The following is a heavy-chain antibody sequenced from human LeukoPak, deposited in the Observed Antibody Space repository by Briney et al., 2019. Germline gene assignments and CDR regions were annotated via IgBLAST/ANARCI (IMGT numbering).Heavy chain of an antibody. CDR2: IYSGGST. D-gene: IGHD3-10*01. Sequence: GGSLRLSCAASGFTVSSNYMSWVRQAPGKGLEWVSVIYSGGSTYYADSVKGRFTISRDNSKNTLYLQMNSLRAEDTAVYYCARDPPRTGPRGGVKNWFDPWGQGTLVTVSS. V-gene: IGHV3-66*01. J-gene: IGHJ5*02. CDR3: ARDPPRTGPRGGVKNWFDP. CDR1: GFTVSSNY.